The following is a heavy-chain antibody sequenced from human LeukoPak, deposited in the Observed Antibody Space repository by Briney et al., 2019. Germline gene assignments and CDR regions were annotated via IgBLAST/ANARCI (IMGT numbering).Heavy chain of an antibody. CDR1: GGSISRYY. Sequence: KPSETLSLTCTVSGGSISRYYWSWIRQTPGKGLEWIGFLYYTGSNSGRTTYNPSLESRVTISVDTSKNQFSLRLNSVTAADTAVYYCARQEGKVAASNWFEPWGQGTPVTVSS. V-gene: IGHV4-59*08. CDR3: ARQEGKVAASNWFEP. D-gene: IGHD2-15*01. CDR2: LYYTGSNSGRT. J-gene: IGHJ5*02.